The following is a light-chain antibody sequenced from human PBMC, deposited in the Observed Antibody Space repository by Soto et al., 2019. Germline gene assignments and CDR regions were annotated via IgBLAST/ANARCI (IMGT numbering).Light chain of an antibody. V-gene: IGKV1-5*01. CDR2: DAS. Sequence: DIQMTQSPSTLSASVGDRFSITCRASQNIDKWLAWYQQKPQKAPKLLIFDASTLESGVPSRFSGSGSGTEFTLTISSLQPDDFATYYCQQYNTYQGTFGPGTKVDI. J-gene: IGKJ1*01. CDR3: QQYNTYQGT. CDR1: QNIDKW.